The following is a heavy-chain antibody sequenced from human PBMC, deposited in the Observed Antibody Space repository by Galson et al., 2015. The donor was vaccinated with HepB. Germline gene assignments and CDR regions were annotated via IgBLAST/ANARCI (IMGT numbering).Heavy chain of an antibody. CDR3: ARDRKGATLSYNWFDP. CDR1: GYTFTGYY. Sequence: SVKVSCKASGYTFTGYYMHWVRQAPGQGLEWMGRINPNSGGTNYAQKFQGRVTMTRDTSISTAYMELSRLRSDDTAVYYCARDRKGATLSYNWFDPWGQGTLVTVSS. D-gene: IGHD1-26*01. V-gene: IGHV1-2*06. J-gene: IGHJ5*02. CDR2: INPNSGGT.